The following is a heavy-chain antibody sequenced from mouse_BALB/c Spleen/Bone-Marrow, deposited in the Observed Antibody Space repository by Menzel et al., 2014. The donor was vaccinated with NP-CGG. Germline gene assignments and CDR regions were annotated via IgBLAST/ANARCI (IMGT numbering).Heavy chain of an antibody. D-gene: IGHD1-1*01. CDR3: TRSNYGYWYFDV. CDR1: GYSFTRYY. Sequence: QVQLQQSGAELVKPGASVKLSCKASGYSFTRYYMYWVKQRPGQGPEWIGEINPSNGGTNFNEKFKSKATLTVDKSSSTAYMQFSSLTSEDSAVYYCTRSNYGYWYFDVWGAGTTVTVSS. J-gene: IGHJ1*01. V-gene: IGHV1S81*02. CDR2: INPSNGGT.